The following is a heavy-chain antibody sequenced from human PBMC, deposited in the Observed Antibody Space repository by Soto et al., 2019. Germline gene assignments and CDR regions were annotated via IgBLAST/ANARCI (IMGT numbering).Heavy chain of an antibody. D-gene: IGHD1-26*01. CDR1: GFTFSNVW. J-gene: IGHJ4*02. V-gene: IGHV3-15*01. CDR2: VKSKSDGATT. CDR3: TTAAGGMWGADY. Sequence: EVRLVESGGGLVKPGGSLRLSCAASGFTFSNVWMSWVRQAPGKGLEWVGRVKSKSDGATTDYAAPVKGRFTVSRDDSKNTLSLQMDSLKIEDTAVYFCTTAAGGMWGADYWGQGTPVTVSS.